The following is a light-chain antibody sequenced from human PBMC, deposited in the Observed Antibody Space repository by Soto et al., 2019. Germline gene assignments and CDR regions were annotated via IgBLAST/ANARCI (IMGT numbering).Light chain of an antibody. Sequence: QAVLTQPASVSGSPGQSITISCTGTSSDVGGYKYVSWYQQHPGKAPKLMIYEVSNRPSGVSNRFSGSKSGNTASLTISGLQAEDEADYYCSSYTSSSTPYVFGTGTQLTVL. CDR1: SSDVGGYKY. V-gene: IGLV2-14*01. J-gene: IGLJ1*01. CDR2: EVS. CDR3: SSYTSSSTPYV.